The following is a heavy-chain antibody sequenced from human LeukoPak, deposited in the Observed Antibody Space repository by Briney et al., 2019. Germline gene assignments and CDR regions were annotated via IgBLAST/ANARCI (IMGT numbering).Heavy chain of an antibody. V-gene: IGHV4-34*01. Sequence: SETLSLTCAVYGGSFSGYYWSWIRQPPGKGLEWIGEINHSGSTNYNPSLKSRVTISVDTSKNQFSLKLSSVTAADTAVYYCARGSTDYFDYWGQGTLVTVSS. CDR2: INHSGST. J-gene: IGHJ4*02. D-gene: IGHD2-2*01. CDR1: GGSFSGYY. CDR3: ARGSTDYFDY.